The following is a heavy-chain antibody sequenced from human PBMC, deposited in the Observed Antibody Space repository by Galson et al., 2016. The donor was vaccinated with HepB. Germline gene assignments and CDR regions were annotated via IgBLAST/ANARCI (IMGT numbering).Heavy chain of an antibody. Sequence: SVKVSCKVSGNSLAELFIHWVRLAPGKGLEWMGGFDPEDGETTYAQKFQGRVSMTEDTSTDTGYMELSSLRYDDTAVYYCATVGSYTTSSPYYYYYCGMDVWGKGTTVTVSS. CDR3: ATVGSYTTSSPYYYYYCGMDV. D-gene: IGHD3-10*01. CDR1: GNSLAELF. J-gene: IGHJ6*04. V-gene: IGHV1-24*01. CDR2: FDPEDGET.